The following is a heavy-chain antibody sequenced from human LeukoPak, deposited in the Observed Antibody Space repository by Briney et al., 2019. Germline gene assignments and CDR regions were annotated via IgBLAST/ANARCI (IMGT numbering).Heavy chain of an antibody. Sequence: GASVTVSCKASGGTFSSYAISWVRQAPGQGLEWMGGIIPIFGTANYAQKFQGRVTITADESTSTAYMELSSLRSEDTAVYYCARRCSSTSCYTVDYYYYGMDVWGQGTTVTVSS. CDR3: ARRCSSTSCYTVDYYYYGMDV. CDR2: IIPIFGTA. D-gene: IGHD2-2*02. V-gene: IGHV1-69*13. J-gene: IGHJ6*02. CDR1: GGTFSSYA.